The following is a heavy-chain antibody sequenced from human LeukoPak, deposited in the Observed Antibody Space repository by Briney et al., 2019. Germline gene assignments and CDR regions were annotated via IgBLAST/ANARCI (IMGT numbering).Heavy chain of an antibody. CDR2: INPNSGDT. Sequence: ASVKVSCKASGYTFTAYYIHWVRQAPGQGLEWLGWINPNSGDTNYAQKFQGRVIMTRDTSITTAYMELSRLKSDDTAVYYCARGLMSAVGVGYFDYWGQGTLVTVSS. CDR3: ARGLMSAVGVGYFDY. D-gene: IGHD1-26*01. CDR1: GYTFTAYY. V-gene: IGHV1-2*02. J-gene: IGHJ4*02.